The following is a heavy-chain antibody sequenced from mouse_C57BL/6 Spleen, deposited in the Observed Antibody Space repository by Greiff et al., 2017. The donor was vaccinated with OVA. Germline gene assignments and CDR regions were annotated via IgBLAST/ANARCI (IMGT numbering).Heavy chain of an antibody. CDR3: TRGSNLSFDY. CDR1: GYTFTDYE. D-gene: IGHD2-5*01. Sequence: VQLQQSGAELVRPGASVTLSCKASGYTFTDYEMHWVKQTPVHGLEWIGAIDPETGGTAYNQKFKGKAILTADKSSSTAYMELRSLTSEDSAVYYCTRGSNLSFDYWGQGTTLTVSS. V-gene: IGHV1-15*01. CDR2: IDPETGGT. J-gene: IGHJ2*01.